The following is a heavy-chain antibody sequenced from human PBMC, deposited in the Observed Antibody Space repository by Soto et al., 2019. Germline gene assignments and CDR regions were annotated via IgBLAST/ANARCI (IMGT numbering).Heavy chain of an antibody. D-gene: IGHD5-12*01. CDR3: AKDREEGYNFYYGMDV. V-gene: IGHV4-4*07. CDR2: IYTSAST. Sequence: SDPPCLPSGAPGASVDIYSGHLLRASAGKGLEWIGRIYTSASTNYSPSFKGRVTLSVDTSENQVFLKLTSAAAADTAIYYCAKDREEGYNFYYGMDVWGQGDKVNVSS. CDR1: GASVDIYS. J-gene: IGHJ6*02.